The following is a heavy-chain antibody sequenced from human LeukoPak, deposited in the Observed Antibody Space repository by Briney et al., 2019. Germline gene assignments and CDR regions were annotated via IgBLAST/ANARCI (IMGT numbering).Heavy chain of an antibody. CDR3: AKIGYPDY. J-gene: IGHJ4*02. V-gene: IGHV3-23*01. CDR1: GFSFSIYA. Sequence: QTGGSLRLSCTASGFSFSIYAMSWVRQAPGKGLEWVSGISGSGGSTYFADSVKGRFTISRDNSKNTVYLQMNSLRAEDTAVYYCAKIGYPDYWGQGTLATVSS. D-gene: IGHD6-13*01. CDR2: ISGSGGST.